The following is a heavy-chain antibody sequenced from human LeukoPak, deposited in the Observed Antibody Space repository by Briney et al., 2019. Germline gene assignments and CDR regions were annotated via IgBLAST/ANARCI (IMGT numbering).Heavy chain of an antibody. J-gene: IGHJ5*02. CDR3: ARVGAYCGGDCFNWFDP. CDR1: GGSISSYY. D-gene: IGHD2-21*02. CDR2: IYTSGST. V-gene: IGHV4-4*07. Sequence: ETLSLTCTVSGGSISSYYWSWIRQPAGKGLEWIGRIYTSGSTNYNPSLKSRVTMSVDTSKNQFSLKLSSVTAADTAVYYCARVGAYCGGDCFNWFDPWGQGTLVTVSS.